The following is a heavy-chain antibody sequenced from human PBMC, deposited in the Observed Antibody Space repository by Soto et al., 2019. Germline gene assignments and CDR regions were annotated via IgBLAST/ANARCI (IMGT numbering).Heavy chain of an antibody. V-gene: IGHV5-51*01. J-gene: IGHJ6*02. CDR2: IYPGDSDT. CDR3: AASIFYYGMDV. Sequence: GESLKISCQGPGYTFTNYWICWVRQMPGKGLEWMGSIYPGDSDTKYNPSFQGQVTISADKSITTTYLRWTSLKASDTAIYYCAASIFYYGMDVWGQGTTVTVSS. CDR1: GYTFTNYW.